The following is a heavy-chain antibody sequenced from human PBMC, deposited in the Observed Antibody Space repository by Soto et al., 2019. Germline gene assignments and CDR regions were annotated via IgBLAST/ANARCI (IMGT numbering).Heavy chain of an antibody. CDR2: ISSSTSFI. V-gene: IGHV3-21*01. J-gene: IGHJ4*02. D-gene: IGHD2-2*03. CDR1: GFTFSSYI. CDR3: ATLPMVGYDY. Sequence: EVQLVESGGGLVKPGGSLRLSCAASGFTFSSYIMHWVRQAPGKGLELVSSISSSTSFIYYADSVRGRFTISRDNGRNSLYLQMNNLRAEDTAVYFCATLPMVGYDYWGQGTLVTVSS.